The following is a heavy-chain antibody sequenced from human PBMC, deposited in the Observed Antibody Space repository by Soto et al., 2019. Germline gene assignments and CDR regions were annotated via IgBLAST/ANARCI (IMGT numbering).Heavy chain of an antibody. CDR1: GGSISSGGYS. V-gene: IGHV4-31*03. CDR2: IYYSGRT. CDR3: ARAPGIMAKSDY. J-gene: IGHJ4*02. Sequence: QVQLPESGPGLVKPSQTLSLTCTVSGGSISSGGYSWGWIRQHPGKGLERIAYIYYSGRTYYNPSLKTRVTISVATAKRQFYQKPSLVAASNPGVCYCARAPGIMAKSDYGGEATVATVSS. D-gene: IGHD3-16*01.